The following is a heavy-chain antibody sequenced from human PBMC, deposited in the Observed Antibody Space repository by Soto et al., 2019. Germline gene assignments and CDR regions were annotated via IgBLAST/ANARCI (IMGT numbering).Heavy chain of an antibody. Sequence: QVQLQESGPGLVKPSETLSLTCTVSGGSVSSGSYYWSWIRQPPGKGLEWIGYIYYSGSTNNNPSLKSRVSISVDTSKHQFSLKLSSVIAADTAVYYCARELARGYSYGVSDYWGQGTLVTVSS. CDR3: ARELARGYSYGVSDY. CDR1: GGSVSSGSYY. J-gene: IGHJ4*02. D-gene: IGHD5-18*01. V-gene: IGHV4-61*01. CDR2: IYYSGST.